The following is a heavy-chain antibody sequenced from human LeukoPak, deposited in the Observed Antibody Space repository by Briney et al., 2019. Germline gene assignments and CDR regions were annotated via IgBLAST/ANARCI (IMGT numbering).Heavy chain of an antibody. D-gene: IGHD5-18*01. CDR1: GGSISSSNW. J-gene: IGHJ4*02. CDR3: ARVWGYSYGAQIDY. Sequence: SETLSLTCAVSGGSISSSNWWSWVRQPPGKGLEWIGEINHSGSTNYNPSLKSRVTISVDTSKNQFSLKLSSVTAADTAVYYCARVWGYSYGAQIDYWGQGTLVTVSS. CDR2: INHSGST. V-gene: IGHV4-4*02.